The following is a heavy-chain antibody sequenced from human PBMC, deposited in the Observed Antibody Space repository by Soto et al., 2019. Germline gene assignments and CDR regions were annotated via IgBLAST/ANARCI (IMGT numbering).Heavy chain of an antibody. CDR1: GGSISSSSYY. D-gene: IGHD2-15*01. J-gene: IGHJ3*02. CDR3: ASPGSYCSGGSCSPGGAFDI. V-gene: IGHV4-39*01. CDR2: IYYSGST. Sequence: SETLSLTCTVSGGSISSSSYYWGWIRQPPGKGLEWIGSIYYSGSTYYNPSLKSRVTISVDTSKNQFTLKLSSVTAADTAVYYCASPGSYCSGGSCSPGGAFDIWGQGTMVTVSS.